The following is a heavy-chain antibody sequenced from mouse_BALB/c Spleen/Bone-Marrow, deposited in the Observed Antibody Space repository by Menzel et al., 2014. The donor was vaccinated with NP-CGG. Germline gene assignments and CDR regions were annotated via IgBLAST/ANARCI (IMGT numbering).Heavy chain of an antibody. Sequence: EVKLMDSGAELVKPGASVKLSCTASGFNIKDTYMHWVKQRPEQGLEWIGRIDPASGNTKFDPKFQGKATIASDTSSNTAYLQLSSLTSEDTAVYYCAAYYYVSSYGFAYWGQGTLVTVSA. CDR3: AAYYYVSSYGFAY. V-gene: IGHV14-3*02. J-gene: IGHJ3*01. D-gene: IGHD1-1*01. CDR1: GFNIKDTY. CDR2: IDPASGNT.